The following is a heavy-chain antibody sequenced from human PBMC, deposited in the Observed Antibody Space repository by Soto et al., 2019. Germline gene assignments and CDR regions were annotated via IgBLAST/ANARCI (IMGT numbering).Heavy chain of an antibody. D-gene: IGHD4-17*01. CDR1: EFTFANAW. J-gene: IGHJ4*02. CDR3: TSLYYGH. V-gene: IGHV3-15*01. Sequence: GGSLRLSCAASEFTFANAWISWVRQAPGKGLEWVGRITSKADGGTTDYAAPVKGRFTISRDESQNTLYLQINSLKTEDTAVYYCTSLYYGHWGQGTLVTVSS. CDR2: ITSKADGGTT.